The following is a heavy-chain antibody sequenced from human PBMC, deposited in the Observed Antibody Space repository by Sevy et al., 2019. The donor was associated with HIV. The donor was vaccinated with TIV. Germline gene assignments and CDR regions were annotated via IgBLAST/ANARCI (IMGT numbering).Heavy chain of an antibody. J-gene: IGHJ4*02. CDR1: GYSFSSYA. CDR2: INGRGGST. CDR3: ARPSSRMAAAASAFCDN. D-gene: IGHD6-13*01. Sequence: GGSLRLSCVVSGYSFSSYAISWVRQAPGKGLEWVSTINGRGGSTYYAYSVKGRFTISRDNPKNTLLLQMMNLRVDDTGIYYCARPSSRMAAAASAFCDNWGQGTLVTVSS. V-gene: IGHV3-23*01.